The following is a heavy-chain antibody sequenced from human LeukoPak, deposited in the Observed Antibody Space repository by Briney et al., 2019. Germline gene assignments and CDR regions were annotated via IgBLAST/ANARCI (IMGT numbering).Heavy chain of an antibody. J-gene: IGHJ2*01. CDR1: GYTFTGYY. V-gene: IGHV1-2*02. D-gene: IGHD3-10*01. CDR2: INPNSGGT. CDR3: TRIRGALSRYFDL. Sequence: ASVKVSCKASGYTFTGYYMHWVRQAPGQGLEWMGWINPNSGGTNYAQKFQGGVTMTRDTSISTAYMEMSRLSSDDTAVYYCTRIRGALSRYFDLWGRGTLVTVSS.